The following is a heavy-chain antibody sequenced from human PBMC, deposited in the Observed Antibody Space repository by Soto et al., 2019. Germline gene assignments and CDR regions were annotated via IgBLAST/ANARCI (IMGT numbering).Heavy chain of an antibody. D-gene: IGHD6-13*01. Sequence: EVQLLESGGGLVQPGGSLRLSCAASGFTFSSYAMRWVRQAPGRGLEWVSAVSGSGGSTYYADSVKGRFTISRDNSKNTLSLQMNSLRAKDKAVYYCAGRGPGTYFDYWGQGTLVTVSS. V-gene: IGHV3-23*01. CDR2: VSGSGGST. CDR1: GFTFSSYA. CDR3: AGRGPGTYFDY. J-gene: IGHJ4*02.